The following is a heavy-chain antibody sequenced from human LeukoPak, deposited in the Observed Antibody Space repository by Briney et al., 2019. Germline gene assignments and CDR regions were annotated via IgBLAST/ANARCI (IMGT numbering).Heavy chain of an antibody. CDR1: GFSFSDYY. CDR3: ARGGTGAFDY. J-gene: IGHJ4*02. CDR2: ISSRSTYI. V-gene: IGHV3-11*06. Sequence: PGGSLRLSCTASGFSFSDYYMSWVRQAPGKGLEWISYISSRSTYISDADSVKGRFTISRDNAKNLLFLQMNSQRVEDTALYHCARGGTGAFDYWGQGILVTVSS. D-gene: IGHD2-8*02.